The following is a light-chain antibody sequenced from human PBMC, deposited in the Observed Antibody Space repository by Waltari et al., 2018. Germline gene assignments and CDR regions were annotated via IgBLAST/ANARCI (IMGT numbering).Light chain of an antibody. CDR1: QSISSW. J-gene: IGKJ1*01. CDR2: KGT. Sequence: DIQMTQSPSTLSASVGDRVTITCRASQSISSWLAWYQQKPGKAPKAPIYKGTSLESGVPSRVSGRGSGTEFTLTISSLQPDDFATYYCQQYNSYETVGQGTKVEIK. V-gene: IGKV1-5*03. CDR3: QQYNSYET.